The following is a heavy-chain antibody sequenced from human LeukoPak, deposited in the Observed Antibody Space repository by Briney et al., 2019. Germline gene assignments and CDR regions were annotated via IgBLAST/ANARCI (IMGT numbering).Heavy chain of an antibody. D-gene: IGHD2-2*02. V-gene: IGHV5-51*01. J-gene: IGHJ3*02. CDR1: GYSFTSYW. CDR3: ARTYLGYCSSTSCYNDAFDI. Sequence: TGESLKISCKGSGYSFTSYWIGWVRQMPGKGLEWMGIIYPGDSDTKYSPSFQGQVTISVDKSISTAYLQWSSLKASDTAMYYCARTYLGYCSSTSCYNDAFDIWGQGTMVTVSS. CDR2: IYPGDSDT.